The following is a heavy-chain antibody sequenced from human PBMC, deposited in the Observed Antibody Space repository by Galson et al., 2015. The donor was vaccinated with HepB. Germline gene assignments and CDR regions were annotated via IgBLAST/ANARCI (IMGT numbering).Heavy chain of an antibody. J-gene: IGHJ4*02. V-gene: IGHV3-74*03. Sequence: SLRLSCAASGFTFSHYWMHWVRQVPGKGLVWLSRISSDGSRTTYADSVKGRFTISRDNVKNILYLQMNSLRVEDTAVYYCIRDNYGVDYWGQGTLVTVSS. CDR1: GFTFSHYW. CDR3: IRDNYGVDY. D-gene: IGHD3-16*01. CDR2: ISSDGSRT.